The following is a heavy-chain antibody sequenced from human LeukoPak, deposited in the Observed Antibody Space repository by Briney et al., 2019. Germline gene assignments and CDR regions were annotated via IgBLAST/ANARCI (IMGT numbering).Heavy chain of an antibody. D-gene: IGHD2-2*02. CDR3: ARDALPGDIGVVPAAIIWFDP. V-gene: IGHV1-2*02. Sequence: ASVKVSCKASGYTFTGYYMHWVRQAPGQGLEWMGWINPNSGGTNYAQKFQGRVTMTRDTSISTAYMELSRLRSGDTAVYYCARDALPGDIGVVPAAIIWFDPWGQGTLVTVSS. J-gene: IGHJ5*02. CDR2: INPNSGGT. CDR1: GYTFTGYY.